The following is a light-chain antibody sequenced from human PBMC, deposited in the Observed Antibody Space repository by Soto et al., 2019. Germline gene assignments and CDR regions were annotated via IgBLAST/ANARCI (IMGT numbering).Light chain of an antibody. Sequence: DIQMTQSPSTLSASVGDRVTITCRASQMIYTWLAWYQQRPGKAPKLLIYEASSLDVGVPSRFSGSGSGTEFSLTTGSLQPDGFATYDCQQYHTFWTVGQGTKVDMK. V-gene: IGKV1-5*03. CDR2: EAS. J-gene: IGKJ1*01. CDR3: QQYHTFWT. CDR1: QMIYTW.